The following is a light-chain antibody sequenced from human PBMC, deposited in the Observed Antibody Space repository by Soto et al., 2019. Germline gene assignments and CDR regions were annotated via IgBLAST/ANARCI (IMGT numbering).Light chain of an antibody. CDR1: SSDVGGYNY. Sequence: QSALTQPASVSGSPGQSITISCTGTSSDVGGYNYVSWYQQHPGKAPKLMICDVSNRPSGVSNRFSGSKSGNTASLTISGLQAEDEADYYCSSYTSYSTRYVFGTGTKLTVL. V-gene: IGLV2-14*03. CDR2: DVS. J-gene: IGLJ1*01. CDR3: SSYTSYSTRYV.